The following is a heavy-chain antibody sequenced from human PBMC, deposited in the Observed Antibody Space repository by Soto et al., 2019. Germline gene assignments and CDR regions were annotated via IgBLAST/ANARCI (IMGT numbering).Heavy chain of an antibody. CDR3: SGYCTNGVCYRDY. D-gene: IGHD2-8*01. Sequence: EVQLVESGGGLVKHGGSLRLSCAASGFTFSKALMTWVRQAPGKGLEWIGRIKSKTEGGTTDYAAPVKGRFTISGDDSKNTLYLQMNSLKSEDTAVYYCSGYCTNGVCYRDYWGQGTLVTVSS. CDR1: GFTFSKAL. CDR2: IKSKTEGGTT. V-gene: IGHV3-15*01. J-gene: IGHJ4*02.